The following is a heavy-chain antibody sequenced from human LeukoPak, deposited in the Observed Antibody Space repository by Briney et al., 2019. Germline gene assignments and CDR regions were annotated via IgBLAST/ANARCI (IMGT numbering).Heavy chain of an antibody. CDR2: ISGSDDST. J-gene: IGHJ6*03. D-gene: IGHD4/OR15-4a*01. CDR3: AKIGAYSYYYMDV. CDR1: GFTFSSYG. Sequence: GGTLRLSCAASGFTFSSYGMSWVRQAPGKGLEWVSGISGSDDSTYYADSVKGRVTISRDTAKNTLYLQMNSLRAEDTALYYCAKIGAYSYYYMDVWGKGTTVTISS. V-gene: IGHV3-23*01.